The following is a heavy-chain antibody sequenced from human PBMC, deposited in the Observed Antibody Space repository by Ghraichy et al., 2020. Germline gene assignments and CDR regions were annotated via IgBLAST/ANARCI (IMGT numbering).Heavy chain of an antibody. CDR1: GGSVSSSISY. J-gene: IGHJ4*02. Sequence: SQTLSLTCTVSGGSVSSSISYLSWIRQPPGKGLEWIGYIYYSGTINYNPSLKSRVTMSVDTSKNQCSLKLNSVTAADTAVYYCARGGWWWQFDDWGQGTLVTVSS. CDR2: IYYSGTI. CDR3: ARGGWWWQFDD. D-gene: IGHD2-8*02. V-gene: IGHV4-61*01.